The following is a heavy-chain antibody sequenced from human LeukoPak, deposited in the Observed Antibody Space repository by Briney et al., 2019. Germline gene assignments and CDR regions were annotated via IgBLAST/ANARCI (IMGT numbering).Heavy chain of an antibody. CDR2: ISAYNGNT. CDR1: GYTFTSYG. D-gene: IGHD4-17*01. V-gene: IGHV1-18*01. J-gene: IGHJ6*02. CDR3: ARFDGDYPGCYYYGMDV. Sequence: ASVKVSCKASGYTFTSYGISWVRQAPGQGLEWMGWISAYNGNTNYAQKLQGRVTLTTDTSTSTAYMELRSLRSDDTAVYYCARFDGDYPGCYYYGMDVWGQGTTVTVSS.